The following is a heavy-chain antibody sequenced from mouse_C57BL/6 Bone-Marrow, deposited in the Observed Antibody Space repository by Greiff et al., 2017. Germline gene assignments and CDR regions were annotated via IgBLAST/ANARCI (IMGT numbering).Heavy chain of an antibody. D-gene: IGHD1-1*01. CDR3: ARGSYYYGSSLFAY. CDR2: INPGSGGT. CDR1: GYAFTNYL. V-gene: IGHV1-54*01. Sequence: QVQLQQSGAELVRPGTSVKVSCKASGYAFTNYLIEWVKQRPGQGLEWIGVINPGSGGTNYNEKFKGKATLTADKSSSTDYMQLSSLTSEDSAVYFCARGSYYYGSSLFAYWGQGTLVTVSA. J-gene: IGHJ3*01.